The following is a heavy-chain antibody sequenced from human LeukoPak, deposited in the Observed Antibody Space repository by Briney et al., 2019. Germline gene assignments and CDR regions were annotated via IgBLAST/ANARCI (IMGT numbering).Heavy chain of an antibody. J-gene: IGHJ5*02. CDR1: GYSFTNYW. D-gene: IGHD3-3*01. CDR2: IYPGDSDT. CDR3: ARKITIFGVPSPGFNT. V-gene: IGHV5-51*01. Sequence: GESLKISCRGSGYSFTNYWIGWVRQMPGKGLEWMGIIYPGDSDTRYSPSLQGQVTISADRSISTAYLHWSSLKASDSAIYYCARKITIFGVPSPGFNTWGQGTLVTVSS.